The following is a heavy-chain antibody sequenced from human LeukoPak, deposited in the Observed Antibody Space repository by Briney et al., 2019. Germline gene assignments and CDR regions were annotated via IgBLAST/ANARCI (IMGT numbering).Heavy chain of an antibody. D-gene: IGHD3-10*01. CDR2: INHSGST. Sequence: SETLSLTCAVYGGSFSGYYWSWIRQPPGKGLEWIGEINHSGSTNYNPSPKSRVTISVDTSKNQFSLKLSSVTAADTAVYYCARSPARVVRGVLGHYYGMDVWGQGTTVTVSS. V-gene: IGHV4-34*01. CDR3: ARSPARVVRGVLGHYYGMDV. J-gene: IGHJ6*02. CDR1: GGSFSGYY.